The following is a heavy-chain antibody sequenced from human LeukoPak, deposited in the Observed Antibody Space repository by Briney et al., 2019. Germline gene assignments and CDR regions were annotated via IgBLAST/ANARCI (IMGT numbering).Heavy chain of an antibody. CDR2: IIPIFGTA. D-gene: IGHD3-22*01. CDR3: AREGPNNYDSSGYYPDAFDI. Sequence: GASVKVSCKASGGTFSSYAIGWVRQAPGQGLEWMGGIIPIFGTANYAQKFQGRVTITADESTSTAYMELSSLRSEDTAVYYCAREGPNNYDSSGYYPDAFDIWGQGTMVTVSS. CDR1: GGTFSSYA. V-gene: IGHV1-69*13. J-gene: IGHJ3*02.